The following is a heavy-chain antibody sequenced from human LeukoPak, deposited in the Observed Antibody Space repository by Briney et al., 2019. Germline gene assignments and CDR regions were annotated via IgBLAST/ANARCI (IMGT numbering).Heavy chain of an antibody. CDR3: AAGSSGWYVDY. J-gene: IGHJ4*02. CDR1: GFTFTTSA. CDR2: IVVDSGNT. V-gene: IGHV1-58*01. Sequence: TSVKVSCKSSGFTFTTSAVQWVRQARGQRLEWIGWIVVDSGNTNYAQKFQERVTITRDMSIGTAYMELSSLRSEDTAMYYCAAGSSGWYVDYWGQGTLVTVSS. D-gene: IGHD6-19*01.